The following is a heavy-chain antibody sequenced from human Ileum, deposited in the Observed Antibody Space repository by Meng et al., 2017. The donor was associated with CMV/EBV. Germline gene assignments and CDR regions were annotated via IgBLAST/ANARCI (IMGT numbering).Heavy chain of an antibody. CDR3: AGGLDDSSGFDY. Sequence: GESLKISCAASGFTFSTYSMNWVRQAPGKGLEWVSYITCSDTIFYADPVKGRFTISRDNAKNSLYLQMNSLGDEDTAMYYCAGGLDDSSGFDYWGQGALVTVSS. J-gene: IGHJ4*02. V-gene: IGHV3-48*02. CDR1: GFTFSTYS. CDR2: ITCSDTI. D-gene: IGHD3-22*01.